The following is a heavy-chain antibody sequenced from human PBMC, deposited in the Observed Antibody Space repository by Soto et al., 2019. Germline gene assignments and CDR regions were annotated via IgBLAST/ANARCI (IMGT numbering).Heavy chain of an antibody. CDR3: ANTYDYIWGSYRYTYFDY. V-gene: IGHV3-23*01. Sequence: GGSLRLSCAASGFTFSSYAMSWVRQAPGKGLEWVSAISGSGGSTYYADSVKGRFTISRDNSKNTLYLQMNSLRAEDTAVYYCANTYDYIWGSYRYTYFDYWGQGTLVTVSS. J-gene: IGHJ4*02. D-gene: IGHD3-16*02. CDR2: ISGSGGST. CDR1: GFTFSSYA.